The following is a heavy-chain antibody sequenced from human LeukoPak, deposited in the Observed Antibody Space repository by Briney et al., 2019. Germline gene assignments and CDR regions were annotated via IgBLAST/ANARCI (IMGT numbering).Heavy chain of an antibody. V-gene: IGHV3-74*03. J-gene: IGHJ6*02. Sequence: GGPLRLSCAASGFTLSSYLMHWLPPAPGKALVWVSRHNSDGSRTTYADAATARFTISRDNAKNTLYLQMNSLRSDDTAVYYCARDFPNYDILTGRGGYGMDVWGQGTTVTVS. CDR1: GFTLSSYL. CDR2: HNSDGSRT. D-gene: IGHD3-9*01. CDR3: ARDFPNYDILTGRGGYGMDV.